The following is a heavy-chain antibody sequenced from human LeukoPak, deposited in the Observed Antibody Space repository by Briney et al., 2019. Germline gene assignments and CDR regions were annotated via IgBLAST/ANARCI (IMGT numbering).Heavy chain of an antibody. J-gene: IGHJ4*02. CDR3: ASIGRVVVAARTGWLEADY. CDR2: ISSSGSTI. D-gene: IGHD2-15*01. Sequence: GGSLRLSCAASGFTFSSYEMNWVRQAPGKGLEWVSYISSSGSTIYYADSVKGRFTISRDNAKNSLYLQMNSLRAEDTAVYYCASIGRVVVAARTGWLEADYWGQGTLVTVSS. CDR1: GFTFSSYE. V-gene: IGHV3-48*03.